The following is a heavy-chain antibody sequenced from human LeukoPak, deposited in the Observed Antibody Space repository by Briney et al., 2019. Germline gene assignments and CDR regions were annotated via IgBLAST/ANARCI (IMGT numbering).Heavy chain of an antibody. V-gene: IGHV3-23*01. Sequence: GGSLRLSCAASGFTFSSYAMSWVRQAPGKGLEWVSAICGSGGSTYYADSVKGRFTLSRDNSKNTLCLQMNSLIAEDTALYNCATPGMDAWGQGTTLTASS. CDR3: ATPGMDA. CDR2: ICGSGGST. J-gene: IGHJ6*02. CDR1: GFTFSSYA.